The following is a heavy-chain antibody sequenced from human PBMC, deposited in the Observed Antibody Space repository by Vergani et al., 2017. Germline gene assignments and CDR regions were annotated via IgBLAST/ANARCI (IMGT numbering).Heavy chain of an antibody. Sequence: QVQLQQWGAGLLKPSQTLSLTCTVSGGSISSGGYYWSWIRQHPGKGLEWIGYIYYSGSTYYNPSLKSRVTISVDTSKNQFSLKLSSVTAADTAVYYCARAGGDGYTDAFDIWGQGTMVTVSS. CDR1: GGSISSGGYY. CDR3: ARAGGDGYTDAFDI. J-gene: IGHJ3*02. CDR2: IYYSGST. D-gene: IGHD5-24*01. V-gene: IGHV4-31*03.